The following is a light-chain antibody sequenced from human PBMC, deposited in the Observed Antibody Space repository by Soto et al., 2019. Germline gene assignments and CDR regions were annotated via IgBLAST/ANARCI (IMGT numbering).Light chain of an antibody. CDR1: QTISNY. Sequence: DIQMTQSPSSLSLSVGDGVTITCRASQTISNYLNWYQQKPGRAPRLLIHAASTLQSGVPSRFSGSGSGTDFTLTISSLEPEDFATYYCQQSYSTPRTFGHGTKLEIK. CDR3: QQSYSTPRT. J-gene: IGKJ2*01. V-gene: IGKV1-39*01. CDR2: AAS.